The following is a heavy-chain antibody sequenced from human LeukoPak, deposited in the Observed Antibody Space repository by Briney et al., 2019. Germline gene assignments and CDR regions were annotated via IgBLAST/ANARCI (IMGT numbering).Heavy chain of an antibody. J-gene: IGHJ3*02. V-gene: IGHV4-4*02. Sequence: PSETLSLTCAVSGGSISSSYWWSWVRQPPGKGLEWIGEIYHSGSTNYNPSLKSRVTISVDKSKNQFSLKLNSVTPEDTAVYYCARLGITIFGVVTTDAFDIWGQGTMVTVSS. CDR2: IYHSGST. D-gene: IGHD3-3*01. CDR3: ARLGITIFGVVTTDAFDI. CDR1: GGSISSSYW.